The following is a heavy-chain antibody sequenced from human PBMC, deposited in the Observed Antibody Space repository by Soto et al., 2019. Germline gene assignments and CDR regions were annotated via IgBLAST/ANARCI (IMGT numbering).Heavy chain of an antibody. CDR2: IYYSGST. J-gene: IGHJ6*02. Sequence: SETLSLTCTVSGGSISSGGYYWSWIRQHPGKGLEWIGYIYYSGSTYYNPSLKSRVTISVDTSKNQFSLKLSSVTAADTAVYYCARIEGSSSPKEGYYYYYGMDVWGQGTTVTVSS. CDR3: ARIEGSSSPKEGYYYYYGMDV. D-gene: IGHD6-13*01. V-gene: IGHV4-31*03. CDR1: GGSISSGGYY.